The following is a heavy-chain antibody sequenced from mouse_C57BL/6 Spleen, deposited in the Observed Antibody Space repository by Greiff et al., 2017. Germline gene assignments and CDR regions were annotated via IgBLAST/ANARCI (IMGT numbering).Heavy chain of an antibody. CDR3: ARVDGYPYAMDY. D-gene: IGHD2-3*01. J-gene: IGHJ4*01. V-gene: IGHV5-16*01. Sequence: EVMLVESEGGLVQPGSSMKLSCTASGFTFSDYYMAWVRQVPEKGLEWVANINYDGSSTYYLDSLKSRFIISRDNAKNILYLQMSSLKSEDTATYYCARVDGYPYAMDYWGQGTSVTVSS. CDR1: GFTFSDYY. CDR2: INYDGSST.